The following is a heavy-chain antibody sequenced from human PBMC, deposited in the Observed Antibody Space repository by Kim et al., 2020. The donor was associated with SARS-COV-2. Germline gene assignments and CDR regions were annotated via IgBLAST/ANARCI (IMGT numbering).Heavy chain of an antibody. CDR3: ARRKDTGGGNTFDD. J-gene: IGHJ4*02. Sequence: GGSLRLSCAASGFSVSRHWMNWVRQAPGKGLEWVSRINVDGSSISYANSVKGRFTISRDNAKNTLSLEMNSLRPEDTAVYYCARRKDTGGGNTFDDWGQGTLVTVSS. D-gene: IGHD2-15*01. CDR2: INVDGSSI. CDR1: GFSVSRHW. V-gene: IGHV3-74*01.